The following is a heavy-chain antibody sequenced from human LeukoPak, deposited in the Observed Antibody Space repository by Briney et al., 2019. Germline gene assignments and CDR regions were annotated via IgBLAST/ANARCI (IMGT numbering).Heavy chain of an antibody. Sequence: GGSLRLSCAASGFTFSSYWMHWVRQAPGKGLVWVSRINSDGSSTSYADSVKGRFTISRDNSKNTLYLQMNSLRAEDTAVYYCAKNEEAATRLSAFDIWGQGTMVTVSS. D-gene: IGHD2-15*01. CDR1: GFTFSSYW. CDR3: AKNEEAATRLSAFDI. V-gene: IGHV3-74*01. CDR2: INSDGSST. J-gene: IGHJ3*02.